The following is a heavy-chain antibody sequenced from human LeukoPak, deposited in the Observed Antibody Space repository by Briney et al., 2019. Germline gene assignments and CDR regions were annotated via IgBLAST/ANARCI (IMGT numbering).Heavy chain of an antibody. J-gene: IGHJ3*02. CDR1: GFSLNSDGVG. V-gene: IGHV2-5*01. Sequence: ESGPTLVNPTQTLTLTCTFSGFSLNSDGVGVGWIRQPPGKALEWLALIYWNGDKRYSPSLKSRLTITKDTSKNQVVLTMTNMDPVDTATYYCAHSLYSGTYYAFYIWGQGTMVTASS. CDR2: IYWNGDK. D-gene: IGHD1-26*01. CDR3: AHSLYSGTYYAFYI.